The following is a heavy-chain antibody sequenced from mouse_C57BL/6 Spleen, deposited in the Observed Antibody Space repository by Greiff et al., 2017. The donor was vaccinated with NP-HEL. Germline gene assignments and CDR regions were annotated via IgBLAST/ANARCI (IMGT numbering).Heavy chain of an antibody. CDR1: GFTFSSYG. Sequence: EVHLVESGGDLVKPGGSLKLSCAASGFTFSSYGMSWVRQTPDKRLEWVATISSGGSYTYYPDSVKGRFTISRDNAKNTLYLQMSSLKSEDTAMYYCARHVKGHAMDYWGQGTSVTVSS. J-gene: IGHJ4*01. V-gene: IGHV5-6*01. D-gene: IGHD1-3*01. CDR3: ARHVKGHAMDY. CDR2: ISSGGSYT.